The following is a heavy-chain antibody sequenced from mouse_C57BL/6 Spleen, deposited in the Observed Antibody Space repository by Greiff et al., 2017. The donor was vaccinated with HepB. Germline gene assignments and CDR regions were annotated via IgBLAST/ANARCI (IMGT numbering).Heavy chain of an antibody. CDR3: GYDGYDRGSYAMDY. V-gene: IGHV1-81*01. CDR2: IYPRSGNT. CDR1: GYTFTSYG. D-gene: IGHD2-3*01. J-gene: IGHJ4*01. Sequence: QVQLQQSGAELARPGASVKLSCKASGYTFTSYGISWVKQRTGQGLEWIGEIYPRSGNTYYNEKFKGKATLTADKSSSTAYMELRSLTSEDSAVYFCGYDGYDRGSYAMDYWGQGTSVTVSS.